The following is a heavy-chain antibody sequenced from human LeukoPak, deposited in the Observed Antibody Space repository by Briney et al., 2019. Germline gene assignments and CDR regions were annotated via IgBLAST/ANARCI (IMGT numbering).Heavy chain of an antibody. V-gene: IGHV3-30*02. CDR2: IRYDGSSK. Sequence: GGSLRLSCAASGFSFSNYGMHWVRQAPGKGLEWLAYIRYDGSSKYYADFVKGRFTISRDYSKNTLYLQMNSLRAEDTAVYYCARDLYCSGDSCYSGLKYWGQGTLVTVSS. J-gene: IGHJ4*02. D-gene: IGHD2-15*01. CDR1: GFSFSNYG. CDR3: ARDLYCSGDSCYSGLKY.